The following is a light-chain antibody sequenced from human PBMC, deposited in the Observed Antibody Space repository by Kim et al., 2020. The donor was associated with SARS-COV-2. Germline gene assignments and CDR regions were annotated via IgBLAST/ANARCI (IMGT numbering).Light chain of an antibody. CDR1: SSDVGANQY. J-gene: IGLJ1*01. V-gene: IGLV2-14*03. Sequence: QSALTQPASVSGSPGQSITISCTGTSSDVGANQYVSWYQHHPNKAPKLIIYDVNERPSGVSNRFSGSKSGNTASLTISGLQDEDEADYYCSSYTSSRTFVFGTGTKVTVL. CDR2: DVN. CDR3: SSYTSSRTFV.